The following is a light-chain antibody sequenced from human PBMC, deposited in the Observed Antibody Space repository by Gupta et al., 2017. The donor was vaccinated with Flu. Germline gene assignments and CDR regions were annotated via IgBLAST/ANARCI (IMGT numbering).Light chain of an antibody. CDR1: SGSVSTSFY. CDR2: NTY. Sequence: TVVTQEPSFSVSPGGTVTLTCGLNSGSVSTSFYPSWYQQNPGQGPLTLSYNTYIRSSGVPDRVSGSFLGNKDVIHITGAQADDESDYECMLCMGGDTVVFGGGTKLTVL. V-gene: IGLV8-61*01. CDR3: MLCMGGDTVV. J-gene: IGLJ2*01.